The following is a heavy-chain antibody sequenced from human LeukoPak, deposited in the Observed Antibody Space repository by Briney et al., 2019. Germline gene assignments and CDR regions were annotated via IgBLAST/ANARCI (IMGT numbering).Heavy chain of an antibody. CDR3: ARDTYYDILTGYSPDDAFDI. D-gene: IGHD3-9*01. Sequence: GGSLRLSCAASGFTFSSYWMSWVRQAPGKGLEWVANIKQDGSEKYYVDSVKGRFTISRDNSKNTLYLQMNSLRAEDTAVYYCARDTYYDILTGYSPDDAFDIWGQGTMVTVSS. CDR1: GFTFSSYW. J-gene: IGHJ3*02. V-gene: IGHV3-7*01. CDR2: IKQDGSEK.